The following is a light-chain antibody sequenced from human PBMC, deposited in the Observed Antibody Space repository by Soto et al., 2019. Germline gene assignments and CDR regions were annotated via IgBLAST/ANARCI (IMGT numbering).Light chain of an antibody. V-gene: IGLV2-14*01. CDR3: SAYTVSRTYV. Sequence: QSALTQPASVSGSPGQSITISCTGTSTDIGGYNYVSWYQQHPGKAPKLIIYEVSNRPSGVSNRFSGSKSGNTASLTISGLQAEDEADYYCSAYTVSRTYVFGTGTKLTVL. CDR1: STDIGGYNY. J-gene: IGLJ1*01. CDR2: EVS.